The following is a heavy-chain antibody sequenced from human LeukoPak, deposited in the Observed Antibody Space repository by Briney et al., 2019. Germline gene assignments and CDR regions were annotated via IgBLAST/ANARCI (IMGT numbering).Heavy chain of an antibody. J-gene: IGHJ4*02. CDR1: GDSISSSY. CDR2: IYTSGST. CDR3: ARGAPYYFDY. Sequence: PSETLSLTCTVSGDSISSSYWSWIRQPAGKGLEWIGRIYTSGSTNYNPSLKSRVTMSVDTSKNQFSLKMNSVTAADTAVYYCARGAPYYFDYWGQGTLVTVSS. V-gene: IGHV4-4*07.